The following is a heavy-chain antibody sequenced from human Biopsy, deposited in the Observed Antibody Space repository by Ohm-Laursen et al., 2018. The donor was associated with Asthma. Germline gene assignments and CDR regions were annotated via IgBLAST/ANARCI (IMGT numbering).Heavy chain of an antibody. CDR1: GVSISSAY. CDR2: IYYSGST. CDR3: ARGISRVTGLFDHFDS. D-gene: IGHD2-21*02. V-gene: IGHV4-59*07. Sequence: PSDTLSLTCTVSGVSISSAYRSWIRQPPGKGLEWIGHIYYSGSTNYQPSLKSRVTISVDTSKNHFSLKLRSVTAADAAVYYCARGISRVTGLFDHFDSWGQGTLVTVSS. J-gene: IGHJ4*02.